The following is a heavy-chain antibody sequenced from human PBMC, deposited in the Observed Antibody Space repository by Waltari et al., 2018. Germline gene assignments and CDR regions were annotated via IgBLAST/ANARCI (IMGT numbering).Heavy chain of an antibody. CDR3: AKEGGYSYYNNFFDV. CDR2: FSWNACDT. V-gene: IGHV3-20*04. J-gene: IGHJ4*02. D-gene: IGHD3-10*01. Sequence: QLVESGGGGVRPGGSLSLSCAASGFDFEFSGMSWIRQAPGKAMEWVASFSWNACDTFYADFAEGRFIISRDRAKNSLYLQMNSLRAEDTAFYYCAKEGGYSYYNNFFDVWGQGALVTVSS. CDR1: GFDFEFSG.